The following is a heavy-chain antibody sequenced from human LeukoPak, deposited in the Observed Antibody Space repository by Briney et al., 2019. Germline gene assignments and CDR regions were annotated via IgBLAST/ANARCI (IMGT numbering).Heavy chain of an antibody. J-gene: IGHJ4*02. D-gene: IGHD3-10*01. V-gene: IGHV1-69*05. Sequence: SVKVSCKASGGTFSSYAISWVRQAPGQGLEWMGGIIPIFGTANYAQKFQGRVTITTDESTSTAYMELSSLRSEDTAVYYCARAVLLWFGELPYFDYWGQGTLVTVSS. CDR3: ARAVLLWFGELPYFDY. CDR2: IIPIFGTA. CDR1: GGTFSSYA.